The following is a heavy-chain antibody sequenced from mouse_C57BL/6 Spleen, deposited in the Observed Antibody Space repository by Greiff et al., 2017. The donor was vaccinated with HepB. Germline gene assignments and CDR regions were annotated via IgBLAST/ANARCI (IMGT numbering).Heavy chain of an antibody. Sequence: EVKVEESGGGLVKPGGSLKLSCAASGFTFSDYGMHWVRQAPEKGLEWVAYISSGSSTIYYADTVKGRFTISRDNAKNTLFLQMTSLRSEDTAMYYCARRNDYDPYYYAMDYWGQGTSVTVSS. CDR2: ISSGSSTI. J-gene: IGHJ4*01. V-gene: IGHV5-17*01. D-gene: IGHD2-4*01. CDR3: ARRNDYDPYYYAMDY. CDR1: GFTFSDYG.